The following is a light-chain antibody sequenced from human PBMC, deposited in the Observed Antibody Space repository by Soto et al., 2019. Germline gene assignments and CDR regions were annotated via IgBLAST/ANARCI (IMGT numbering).Light chain of an antibody. CDR3: QQFNAYWT. Sequence: DIQMTQSPSTLSASVGDRVTITCRASQSISSWLAWYQQKPGRPPKLLIYMASSLESGVPSRFSGSASGTEFTLTISSLQPDDFATYYCQQFNAYWTFGQGTKVDIK. CDR2: MAS. CDR1: QSISSW. J-gene: IGKJ1*01. V-gene: IGKV1-5*03.